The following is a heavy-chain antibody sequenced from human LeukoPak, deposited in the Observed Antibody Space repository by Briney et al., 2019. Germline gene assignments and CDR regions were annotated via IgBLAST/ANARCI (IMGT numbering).Heavy chain of an antibody. CDR1: GFTFSTYG. D-gene: IGHD3-10*01. V-gene: IGHV3-30*03. CDR2: ISSDGSNK. CDR3: ARGLRKGRYFDY. J-gene: IGHJ4*02. Sequence: PGRSLRLSCAASGFTFSTYGMHWVRQAPGKGLEWVALISSDGSNKDYADSVKGRFTISRDNSKNTLYVQMDSLRAEDTAVYYCARGLRKGRYFDYWGQGTLVTVSS.